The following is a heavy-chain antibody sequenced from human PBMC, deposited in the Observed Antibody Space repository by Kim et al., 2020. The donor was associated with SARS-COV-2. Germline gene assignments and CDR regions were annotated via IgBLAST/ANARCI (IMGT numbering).Heavy chain of an antibody. D-gene: IGHD3-10*02. CDR3: AKDKNGLFGEYVDC. CDR1: GFSFEEYA. Sequence: GGSLRLSCAASGFSFEEYAMHWVRQAPGKGLEWVSGITRNSGRIVYADSVKGRFTISRDNAKNSLYLQMDSLRGEDTALYFCAKDKNGLFGEYVDCWGQGTLVTVSS. V-gene: IGHV3-9*01. CDR2: ITRNSGRI. J-gene: IGHJ4*02.